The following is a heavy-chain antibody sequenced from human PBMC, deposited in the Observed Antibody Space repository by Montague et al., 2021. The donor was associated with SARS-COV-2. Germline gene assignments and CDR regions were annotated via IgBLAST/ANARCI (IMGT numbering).Heavy chain of an antibody. D-gene: IGHD3-9*01. J-gene: IGHJ3*02. CDR2: IFFSGVT. V-gene: IGHV4-31*03. CDR1: GDSITSGRYY. CDR3: ARGDDDISTDYVFEI. Sequence: TLSLTCTVSGDSITSGRYYWTWLRHHPGKGLEWIGYIFFSGVTSYNPSLKSRVTISLDSSKNQFFLSLSSVTAADAAVYYCARGDDDISTDYVFEIWGQGTMVTVSS.